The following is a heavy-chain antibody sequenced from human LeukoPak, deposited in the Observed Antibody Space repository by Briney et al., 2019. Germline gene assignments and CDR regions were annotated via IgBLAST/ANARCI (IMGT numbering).Heavy chain of an antibody. CDR1: GFTFSSYA. Sequence: GGSLRLSCAASGFTFSSYAMHWVRQAPGKGLEYVSAISSGGGSTYYANSVKGRFTISRDNSKNTLYLQMNSLRAEDTAVYYCTRDSGYNAFDIWGQGTLVTVSS. D-gene: IGHD5-12*01. V-gene: IGHV3-64*01. J-gene: IGHJ3*02. CDR3: TRDSGYNAFDI. CDR2: ISSGGGST.